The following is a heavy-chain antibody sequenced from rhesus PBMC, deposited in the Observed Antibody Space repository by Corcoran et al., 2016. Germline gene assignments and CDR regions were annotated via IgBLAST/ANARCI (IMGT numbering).Heavy chain of an antibody. CDR3: ARERSMGLDV. CDR2: IYCCGSIT. V-gene: IGHV4-169*02. CDR1: GGSISSSY. J-gene: IGHJ5-2*02. D-gene: IGHD4-17*01. Sequence: QLQLQESGPGLVKPSETLSVTCDVSGGSISSSYGSWIRQAPGKGLEWIGYIYCCGSITNYNPSLKSRVTLSVDTSKNQFSLKLSSVTAADTAVYYCARERSMGLDVWGRGVLVTVSS.